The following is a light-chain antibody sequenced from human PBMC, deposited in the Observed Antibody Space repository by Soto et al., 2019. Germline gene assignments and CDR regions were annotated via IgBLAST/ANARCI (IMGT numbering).Light chain of an antibody. CDR1: QNVNIY. V-gene: IGKV3-11*01. CDR2: DTS. Sequence: EIVLTQSPATLSLSPGERATLSCRASQNVNIYLSWYQHKPGQAPRLLIYDTSNRATGIPARFSGSGSEPDFTLTISSLEPEDFAVYYCQQRRSWPITFGQGTRLEIK. J-gene: IGKJ5*01. CDR3: QQRRSWPIT.